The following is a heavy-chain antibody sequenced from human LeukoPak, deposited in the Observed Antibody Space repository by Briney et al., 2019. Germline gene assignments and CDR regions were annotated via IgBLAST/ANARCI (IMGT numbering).Heavy chain of an antibody. CDR1: GGSISSYY. CDR2: IYYSGST. D-gene: IGHD2-2*01. V-gene: IGHV4-59*01. CDR3: ARDKGYCSSTSCYREAFDI. J-gene: IGHJ3*02. Sequence: SETLSLTCTVSGGSISSYYWSWIRQPPGKGLEWIGYIYYSGSTNYNPSLKSRVTISVDTSKNQFSLKLSSVLAADTAVYYCARDKGYCSSTSCYREAFDIWGQGTMVTVSS.